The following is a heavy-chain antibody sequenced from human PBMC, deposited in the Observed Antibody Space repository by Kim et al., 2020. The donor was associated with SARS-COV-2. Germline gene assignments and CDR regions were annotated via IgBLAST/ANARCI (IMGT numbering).Heavy chain of an antibody. V-gene: IGHV3-21*01. J-gene: IGHJ4*02. CDR3: ARNRVGEYSSIDF. D-gene: IGHD2-2*01. Sequence: GGSLRLSCAASGFSFSMYSMNWVRQAPGKGLEWVSSISSGSSYMNYADSLKGRITISRDNAKKSLYLQMNSLRAEDTAVYYCARNRVGEYSSIDFWGQGTLVT. CDR2: ISSGSSYM. CDR1: GFSFSMYS.